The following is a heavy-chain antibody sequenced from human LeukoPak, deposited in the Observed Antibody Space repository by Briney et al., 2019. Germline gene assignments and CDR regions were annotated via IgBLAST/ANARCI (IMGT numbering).Heavy chain of an antibody. CDR1: GFTFSSYE. Sequence: GGSLRLSCAASGFTFSSYEMNWVRQAPGKGLEWVSYISSSGSTIYYADSVKGRFTISRDDSKNTLYLQMNSLRAEDTAVYYCATSDGSGSLYYYYYYMDVWGKGTTVTISS. CDR2: ISSSGSTI. CDR3: ATSDGSGSLYYYYYYMDV. V-gene: IGHV3-48*03. J-gene: IGHJ6*03. D-gene: IGHD3-10*01.